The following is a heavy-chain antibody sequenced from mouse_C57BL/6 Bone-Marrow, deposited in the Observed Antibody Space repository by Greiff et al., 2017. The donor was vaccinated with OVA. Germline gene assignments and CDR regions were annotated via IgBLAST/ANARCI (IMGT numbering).Heavy chain of an antibody. D-gene: IGHD1-1*01. CDR2: IHPNSGST. J-gene: IGHJ2*01. V-gene: IGHV1-64*01. Sequence: QVQLQQPGAELVKPGASVKLSCKASGYTFTSYWMHWVKQRPGQGLEWIGMIHPNSGSTNYNEKFKSKATLTVDKSSSTAYMQLSSLTSEDSAVYYCARRITTVVGDYFDYWGQGTTLTVSS. CDR3: ARRITTVVGDYFDY. CDR1: GYTFTSYW.